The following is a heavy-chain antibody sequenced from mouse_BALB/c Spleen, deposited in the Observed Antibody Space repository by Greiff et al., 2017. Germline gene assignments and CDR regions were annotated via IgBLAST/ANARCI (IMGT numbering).Heavy chain of an antibody. V-gene: IGHV5-9-4*01. D-gene: IGHD2-3*01. CDR2: ISSGGSYT. CDR3: ARDGYYGYWYFDV. J-gene: IGHJ1*01. Sequence: EVMLVESGGGLVKPGGSLKLSCAASGFTFSSYAMSWVRQSPEKRLEWVAEISSGGSYTYYPDTVTGRFTISRDNAKNTLYLEMSSLRSEDTAMYYCARDGYYGYWYFDVWGAGTTVTVSS. CDR1: GFTFSSYA.